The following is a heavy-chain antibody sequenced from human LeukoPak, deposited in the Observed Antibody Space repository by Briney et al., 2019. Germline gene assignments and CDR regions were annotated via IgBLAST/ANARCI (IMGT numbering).Heavy chain of an antibody. CDR1: GFAFSDYY. J-gene: IGHJ5*02. Sequence: GGSLRLSCAASGFAFSDYYMSWIRQAPGKGLEWVSYISSSGSTIYYADSVKGRFTISRDNAKNSLYLQMNSLRAEDTAVYYCARVQVEYSYGSVVYNWFDPWGQGTLVTVSS. V-gene: IGHV3-11*01. CDR2: ISSSGSTI. CDR3: ARVQVEYSYGSVVYNWFDP. D-gene: IGHD5-18*01.